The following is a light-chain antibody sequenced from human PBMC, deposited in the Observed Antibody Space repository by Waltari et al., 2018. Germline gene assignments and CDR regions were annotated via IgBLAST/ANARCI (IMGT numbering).Light chain of an antibody. CDR3: QQRSSWPGT. CDR1: QSVSGY. J-gene: IGKJ5*01. CDR2: DSS. Sequence: EIVLTQSPATLSLSPWERATLSCRASQSVSGYLAWYQQKPGQAPRLLIYDSSYRATGIPVRFSARRSETDFTLTISSLEPEDFAVYYCQQRSSWPGTFGQGTRLEIK. V-gene: IGKV3-11*01.